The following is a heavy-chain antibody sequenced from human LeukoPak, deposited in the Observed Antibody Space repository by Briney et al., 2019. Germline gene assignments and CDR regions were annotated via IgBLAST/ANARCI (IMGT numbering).Heavy chain of an antibody. CDR2: INIGNGNT. Sequence: ASVKVSCKASGYTFINHAIHWVCQAPGQRLEWMGWINIGNGNTKYSQNFQGRITITRDTSATTAYMDLSSLRSEDTAMYYCARRLGRSFDYWGQGTLVTVSS. J-gene: IGHJ4*02. V-gene: IGHV1-3*04. D-gene: IGHD2-21*01. CDR3: ARRLGRSFDY. CDR1: GYTFINHA.